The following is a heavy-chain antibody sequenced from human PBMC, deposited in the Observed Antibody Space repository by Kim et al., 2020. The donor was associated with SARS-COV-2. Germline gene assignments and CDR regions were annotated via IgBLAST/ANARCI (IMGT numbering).Heavy chain of an antibody. CDR3: ARVGSDIVATRKDY. V-gene: IGHV1-69*04. Sequence: SVKVSCKASGGTFSSYAISWVRQAPGQGLEWMGRIIPILGIANYAQKFQGRVTITADKSTSTAYMELSSLRSEDTAVYYCARVGSDIVATRKDYWGQGTLVTVSS. D-gene: IGHD5-12*01. J-gene: IGHJ4*02. CDR2: IIPILGIA. CDR1: GGTFSSYA.